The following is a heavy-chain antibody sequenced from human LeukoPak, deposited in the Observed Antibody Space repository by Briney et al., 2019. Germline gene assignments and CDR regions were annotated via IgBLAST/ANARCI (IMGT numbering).Heavy chain of an antibody. CDR3: AKDDSSWMRVALDY. J-gene: IGHJ4*02. Sequence: GGSLRLSCAASGFTFSSYAMSWVRQAPGKGLEWVSAISGSCGSTYYADSVKGRFTISRDNSKNTLYLQMNSLRAEDTAVYYCAKDDSSWMRVALDYWGQGTLVTVSS. CDR1: GFTFSSYA. D-gene: IGHD6-13*01. CDR2: ISGSCGST. V-gene: IGHV3-23*01.